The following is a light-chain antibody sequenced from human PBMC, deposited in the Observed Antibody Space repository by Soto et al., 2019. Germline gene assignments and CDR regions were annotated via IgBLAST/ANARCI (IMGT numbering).Light chain of an antibody. Sequence: DIQMTQSPSTLSASLGDTVTITCRASQTISGWLAWYQQRPGKAPNLLIFDASTLESGVPSRFSGSGSGTTFTLTISSLQSEDFALYYCQQFNYWPPTFGQGTKVDI. J-gene: IGKJ1*01. CDR1: QTISGW. V-gene: IGKV1-5*01. CDR3: QQFNYWPPT. CDR2: DAS.